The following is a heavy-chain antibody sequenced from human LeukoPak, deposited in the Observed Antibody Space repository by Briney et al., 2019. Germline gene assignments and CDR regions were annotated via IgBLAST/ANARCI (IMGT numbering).Heavy chain of an antibody. Sequence: GESLKISCKASGYTFSNYWMGWVRQMPGKGLEWMGIIYPGDSDTRYSPSFQGQVTISADKSISTAYLQWSSLKASDTAVYYCARTSTSYYSALGYWGQGTPVTVSS. V-gene: IGHV5-51*01. CDR2: IYPGDSDT. J-gene: IGHJ4*02. CDR3: ARTSTSYYSALGY. CDR1: GYTFSNYW. D-gene: IGHD2/OR15-2a*01.